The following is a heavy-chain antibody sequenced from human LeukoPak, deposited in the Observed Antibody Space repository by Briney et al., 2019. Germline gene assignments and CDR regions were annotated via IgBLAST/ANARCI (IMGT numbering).Heavy chain of an antibody. CDR2: ISPSSTRI. CDR3: AKELGYGGGVYYYYGMDV. CDR1: GFTFSSYD. V-gene: IGHV3-48*04. J-gene: IGHJ6*02. D-gene: IGHD3-10*01. Sequence: GGSLRLSCAASGFTFSSYDMNWVRQAPGKGLEWVSYISPSSTRIDYAASVRGRFTISRDNAKNTLYLQMNSLRAEDTAVYYWAKELGYGGGVYYYYGMDVWGQGTTVTVSS.